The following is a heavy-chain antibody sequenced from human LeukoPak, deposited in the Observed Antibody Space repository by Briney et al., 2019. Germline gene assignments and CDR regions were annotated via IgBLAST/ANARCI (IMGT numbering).Heavy chain of an antibody. Sequence: SETLSLTCTVSAGSISSYYWSWIRQPPGKGLEWIGYIYYSGSTNYNPSLKSRVTISVDTSKNQFSLKLSSVTAADTAVYYCARGAGYYDMLTGPDDYYGMDVWGQGTTVTVSS. V-gene: IGHV4-59*01. CDR3: ARGAGYYDMLTGPDDYYGMDV. D-gene: IGHD3-9*01. J-gene: IGHJ6*02. CDR2: IYYSGST. CDR1: AGSISSYY.